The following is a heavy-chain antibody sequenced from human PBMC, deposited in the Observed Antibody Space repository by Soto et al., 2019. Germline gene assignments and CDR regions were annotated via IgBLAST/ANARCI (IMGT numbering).Heavy chain of an antibody. V-gene: IGHV1-69*02. CDR2: INPILSMS. CDR1: GDTFTFYS. CDR3: ASSYGSGYRAFDY. J-gene: IGHJ4*02. Sequence: QVQLGQSVAEVKKPGSSVRGSCKAAGDTFTFYSINWVRQAPGLGLEWMGRINPILSMSNYAPRFQGRVTMTAAKSMITAYMELSSVRSEHTAMYYCASSYGSGYRAFDYWGPGALVTVSS. D-gene: IGHD3-10*01.